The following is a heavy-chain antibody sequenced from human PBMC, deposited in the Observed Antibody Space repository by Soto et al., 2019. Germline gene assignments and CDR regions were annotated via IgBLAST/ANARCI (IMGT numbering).Heavy chain of an antibody. CDR2: IDPSDSYT. V-gene: IGHV5-10-1*01. D-gene: IGHD2-2*01. Sequence: AGESLKICCKGSGYSFTSYWISWVRQMPGKGLEWMGRIDPSDSYTNYSPSFQGHVTISADKSISTAYLQWSSLKASDTAMYYCARAPNIVVVPAIPYGMDVWGQGTTVTVSS. CDR1: GYSFTSYW. CDR3: ARAPNIVVVPAIPYGMDV. J-gene: IGHJ6*02.